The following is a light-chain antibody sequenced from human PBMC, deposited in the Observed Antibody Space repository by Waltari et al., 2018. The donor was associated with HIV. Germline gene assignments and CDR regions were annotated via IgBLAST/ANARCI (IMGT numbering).Light chain of an antibody. Sequence: DIVLMQQPGTLSLSPGQRATLSCRASQSVNSNYLARYQQSAGQAPRLLSFAASSTATGIPDRVSGSGSGTDVTLTISRLEPEDIAVYYCQQYCRLPHTSGPGTKVDIK. CDR2: AAS. CDR3: QQYCRLPHT. J-gene: IGKJ3*01. CDR1: QSVNSNY. V-gene: IGKV3-20*01.